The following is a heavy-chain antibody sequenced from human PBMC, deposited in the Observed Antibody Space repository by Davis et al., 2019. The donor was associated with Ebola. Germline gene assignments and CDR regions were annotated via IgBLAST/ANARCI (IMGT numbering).Heavy chain of an antibody. D-gene: IGHD1-26*01. J-gene: IGHJ4*02. CDR3: ASVVVGATIH. Sequence: GESLKISCAASGFTFSSYAMSWVRQAPGKGLEWVSYISSSGSTIYYADSVKGRFTISRDNAKNSLYLQMNSLRAEDTAVYYCASVVVGATIHWGQGTLVTVSS. CDR2: ISSSGSTI. CDR1: GFTFSSYA. V-gene: IGHV3-48*04.